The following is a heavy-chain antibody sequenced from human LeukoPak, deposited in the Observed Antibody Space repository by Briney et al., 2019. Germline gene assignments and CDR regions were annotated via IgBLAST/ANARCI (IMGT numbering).Heavy chain of an antibody. CDR2: IWEDGSNK. J-gene: IGHJ4*02. V-gene: IGHV3-33*01. CDR1: VFTFSSYV. D-gene: IGHD3-16*01. CDR3: ARDAFFDYVWGSPDY. Sequence: VGALRLSCAASVFTFSSYVMHCGRQAPDKGLEWVALIWEDGSNKYYADSVKGRFTISRDNSKNTLYLQMNSLRAEDTAVYYCARDAFFDYVWGSPDYWGQGTMVTVSS.